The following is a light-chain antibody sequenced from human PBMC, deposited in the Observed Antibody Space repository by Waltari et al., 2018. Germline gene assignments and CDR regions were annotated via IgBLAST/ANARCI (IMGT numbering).Light chain of an antibody. CDR1: QSVSTY. CDR2: DIP. J-gene: IGKJ1*01. CDR3: QQRNYWPLT. Sequence: EVVLTQSPATLCLSPGERATLSCRTSQSVSTYLAWYQQKPGQAPRLLIYDIPKRASGIPARFSGSGSGTDFTLTISSLEPEDFAVYYCQQRNYWPLTFGQGTKVEIK. V-gene: IGKV3-11*01.